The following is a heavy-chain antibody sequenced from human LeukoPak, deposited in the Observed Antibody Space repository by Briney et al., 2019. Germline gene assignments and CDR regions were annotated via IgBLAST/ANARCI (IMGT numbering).Heavy chain of an antibody. CDR3: ARAAPYGGYNSLGGYFDY. Sequence: ASVKVSCKASGYTFTSYGISWVRQAPGQGLEWMGWISAYNGNTNYAQKLQGRVTMTTDTSTSTAYMELRSLRSDDTAVYYCARAAPYGGYNSLGGYFDYWGQGTLVTVSS. D-gene: IGHD5-24*01. CDR1: GYTFTSYG. J-gene: IGHJ4*02. V-gene: IGHV1-18*01. CDR2: ISAYNGNT.